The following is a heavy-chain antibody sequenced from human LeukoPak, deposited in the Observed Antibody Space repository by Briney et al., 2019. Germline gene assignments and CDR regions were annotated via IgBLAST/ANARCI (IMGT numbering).Heavy chain of an antibody. D-gene: IGHD2-2*01. V-gene: IGHV3-53*01. CDR3: ARYRGYCSSTSCFNWFDP. CDR1: GFTVSSNY. Sequence: PGGSLRLSCAASGFTVSSNYMSWVRLAPGKGLEWVSVIYSGGSTYYADSVKGRFTISRDNSKNTLYLQMNSLRAEDTAVYYCARYRGYCSSTSCFNWFDPWGQGTLVTVSS. J-gene: IGHJ5*02. CDR2: IYSGGST.